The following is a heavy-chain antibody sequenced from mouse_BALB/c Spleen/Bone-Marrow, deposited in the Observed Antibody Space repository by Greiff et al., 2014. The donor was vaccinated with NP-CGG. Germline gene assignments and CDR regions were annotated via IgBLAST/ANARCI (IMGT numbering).Heavy chain of an antibody. D-gene: IGHD1-1*01. CDR1: GYTFTSYY. V-gene: IGHV1S56*01. J-gene: IGHJ2*01. CDR3: ARGSSFDY. CDR2: IYPGNVNT. Sequence: VQLQQSGPELVKPGASVRISCKASGYTFTSYYIHWVKQRPGQGLEWIGWIYPGNVNTKYNEKFKGKATLTADKSPNTAYMQLSSLTSEDSAVYFCARGSSFDYWGQGTTLTVSS.